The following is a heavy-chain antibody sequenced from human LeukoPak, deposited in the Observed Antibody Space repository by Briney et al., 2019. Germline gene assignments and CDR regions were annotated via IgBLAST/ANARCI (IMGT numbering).Heavy chain of an antibody. V-gene: IGHV1-18*01. CDR2: ISAHNGNT. CDR3: ARSDLMITFGGVIALDY. J-gene: IGHJ4*02. CDR1: GYTFTSYG. Sequence: ASVKVSCKASGYTFTSYGISWVRQAPGQGLEWMGWISAHNGNTNYAQKLQGRVTMTTDTSTSTAYMELRGLRSDDTAVYYCARSDLMITFGGVIALDYWGQGTLVTVSS. D-gene: IGHD3-16*02.